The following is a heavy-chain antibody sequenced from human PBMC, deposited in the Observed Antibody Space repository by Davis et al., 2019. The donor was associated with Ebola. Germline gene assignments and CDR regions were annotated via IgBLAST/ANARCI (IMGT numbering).Heavy chain of an antibody. Sequence: PGGSLRLSCAASGFTFDDYAMHWVRQAPGKGLEWVSGISWNSGSIGYADSVKGRFTISRDNAKNSLYLQMNSLRAEDTALYYCAKDMRADQTHCLRFDPWGQGTLVTVSS. D-gene: IGHD3-16*01. CDR2: ISWNSGSI. CDR1: GFTFDDYA. J-gene: IGHJ5*02. CDR3: AKDMRADQTHCLRFDP. V-gene: IGHV3-9*01.